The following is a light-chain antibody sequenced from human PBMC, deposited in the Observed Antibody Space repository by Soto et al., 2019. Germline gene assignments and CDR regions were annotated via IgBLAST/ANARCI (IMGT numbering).Light chain of an antibody. V-gene: IGKV1-9*01. Sequence: DIQLTQSPSFLSASVGDRVTITCRASQGVGTSLAWYQQKPGEAPKLLIYAASTLQSGVPSTFSGSGSGTEFTLTITSLQPEDFATYYCQQLFDFPRPFGPGTKVDVK. CDR2: AAS. CDR1: QGVGTS. J-gene: IGKJ3*01. CDR3: QQLFDFPRP.